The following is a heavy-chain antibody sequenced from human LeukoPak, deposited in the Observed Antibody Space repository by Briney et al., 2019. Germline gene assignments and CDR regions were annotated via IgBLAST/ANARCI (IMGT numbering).Heavy chain of an antibody. D-gene: IGHD6-13*01. Sequence: GGSLRLSCVVSGLTFSNCRMTWVRQAPGRGLEWVANIREDGNVKYYVGSVKGRFTISRDNAKNSLYLQMNSLRADDTAVYYCARDSPEGSSWRSEPSFDYWGQGILVTVSS. CDR3: ARDSPEGSSWRSEPSFDY. CDR1: GLTFSNCR. CDR2: IREDGNVK. V-gene: IGHV3-7*04. J-gene: IGHJ4*02.